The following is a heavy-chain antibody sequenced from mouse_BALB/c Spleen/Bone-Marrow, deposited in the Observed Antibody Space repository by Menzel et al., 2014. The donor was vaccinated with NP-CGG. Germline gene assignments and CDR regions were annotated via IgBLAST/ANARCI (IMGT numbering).Heavy chain of an antibody. V-gene: IGHV14-3*02. CDR2: IDPANGNT. Sequence: VQLQQSGAELVKPGASVKLSCTASGFNIKDTYMHWVKQRPEKGLEWIGRIDPANGNTKYDPKFQGKATITADTSYNTAFQHLSILTAEATAVYYCARYRYYSSCYAMDYWGQGTSVTVSS. D-gene: IGHD1-1*01. CDR1: GFNIKDTY. CDR3: ARYRYYSSCYAMDY. J-gene: IGHJ4*01.